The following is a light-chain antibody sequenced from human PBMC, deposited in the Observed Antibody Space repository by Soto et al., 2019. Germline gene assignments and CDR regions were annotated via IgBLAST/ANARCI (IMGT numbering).Light chain of an antibody. CDR1: SSNIGSNS. J-gene: IGLJ2*01. CDR2: KTN. Sequence: QLVLAQPPSASGTPGQTVTISCSGSSSNIGSNSVSWYQHLPGTAPKLLFYKTNQRPSGVPDRFSGSKSGSSASLAISGLRSEDEADYYCAAWDDSLTVILFGGGTKVTVL. CDR3: AAWDDSLTVIL. V-gene: IGLV1-47*01.